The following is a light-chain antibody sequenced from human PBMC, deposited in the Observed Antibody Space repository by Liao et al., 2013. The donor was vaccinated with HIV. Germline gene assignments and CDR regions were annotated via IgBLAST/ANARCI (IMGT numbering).Light chain of an antibody. CDR2: QDS. CDR3: QAWDTSTGV. V-gene: IGLV3-1*01. CDR1: KLGDKY. Sequence: SYELTQPHAVSVSPGQTASITCSGDKLGDKYASWYQQKPGQSPVLVISQDSKRPSGIPERFSGSNSGNTATLTISGTQAMDEADYYCQAWDTSTGVFGGGTKLTVL. J-gene: IGLJ3*02.